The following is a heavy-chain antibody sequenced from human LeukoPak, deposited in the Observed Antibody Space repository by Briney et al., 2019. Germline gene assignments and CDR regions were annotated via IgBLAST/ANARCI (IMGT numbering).Heavy chain of an antibody. CDR2: ISSSGSTI. CDR3: ARGRDIVVVPAAIDDLNWFDP. D-gene: IGHD2-2*01. J-gene: IGHJ5*02. V-gene: IGHV3-48*03. Sequence: GGSLRLSCAASGFTFSSYEMNWVRQAPGKGLEWVSYISSSGSTIYYADSVKGRFTISRDNAKNSLYLQMNSLRAEDTAVYYCARGRDIVVVPAAIDDLNWFDPWGQGTLVTVSS. CDR1: GFTFSSYE.